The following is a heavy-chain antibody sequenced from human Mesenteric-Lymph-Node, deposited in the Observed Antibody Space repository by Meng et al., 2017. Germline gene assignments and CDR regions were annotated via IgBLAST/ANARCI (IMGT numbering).Heavy chain of an antibody. Sequence: GGSLRLSCAASGFTFDDYAMHWVRQAPGKGLEWVADISWNGAIIAYADSVKGRFTISRDNAKNSLSLQMDSLRAEDTALYYCARGYYVLGHFYIFEYWGQGTLVTVSS. CDR1: GFTFDDYA. J-gene: IGHJ4*02. D-gene: IGHD3-10*01. V-gene: IGHV3-9*01. CDR2: ISWNGAII. CDR3: ARGYYVLGHFYIFEY.